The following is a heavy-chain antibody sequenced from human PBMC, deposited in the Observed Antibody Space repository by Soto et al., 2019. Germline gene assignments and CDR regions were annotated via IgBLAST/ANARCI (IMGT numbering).Heavy chain of an antibody. CDR2: IYPGDSDT. V-gene: IGHV5-51*01. J-gene: IGHJ6*02. CDR3: ARRIKGCTNGVCYYYYGMDV. Sequence: GESLKISCKGSGYSFTSYWIGWVRQMPGKGLEWMGIIYPGDSDTRYSPSFQGQVTISADKSISTAYLQWSSLKASDTAMYYCARRIKGCTNGVCYYYYGMDVWGQGTTVTVSS. CDR1: GYSFTSYW. D-gene: IGHD2-8*01.